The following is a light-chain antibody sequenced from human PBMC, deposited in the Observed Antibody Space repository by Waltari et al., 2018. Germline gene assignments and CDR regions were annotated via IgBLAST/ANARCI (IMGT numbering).Light chain of an antibody. CDR3: QQYYSSPRT. CDR1: QSVLYNSNNKNY. Sequence: DIVMTQSPDSLAVSLGERATINCKSSQSVLYNSNNKNYLAWYQQKPGQPPQLLIYWASTRQSGVPDRFSGGGSGTDFTLTISSLQAEDVAVYYCQQYYSSPRTFGQGTKVEIK. V-gene: IGKV4-1*01. J-gene: IGKJ1*01. CDR2: WAS.